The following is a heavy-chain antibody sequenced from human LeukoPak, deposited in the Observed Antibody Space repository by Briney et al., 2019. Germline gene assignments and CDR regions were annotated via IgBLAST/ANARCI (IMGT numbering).Heavy chain of an antibody. J-gene: IGHJ4*02. CDR2: ISGSGGST. D-gene: IGHD3-3*01. V-gene: IGHV3-23*01. CDR1: GFTFSSYA. CDR3: AKEGPYYDFWSGYSTPPYFDY. Sequence: PGGSLRLSCAASGFTFSSYAMSWVRQAPGKGLEWVSAISGSGGSTYYADSVKGRFTISRDNSKNTLYLQMNSLRAEDTAVYYCAKEGPYYDFWSGYSTPPYFDYWGQGTLATVSS.